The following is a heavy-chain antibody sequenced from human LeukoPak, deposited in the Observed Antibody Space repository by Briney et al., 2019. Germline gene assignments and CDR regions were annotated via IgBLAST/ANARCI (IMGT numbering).Heavy chain of an antibody. D-gene: IGHD2-2*01. J-gene: IGHJ3*02. CDR2: INHSGST. CDR1: GGSFSGYY. CDR3: ARLSTPYCSSTSCKGAFDI. Sequence: SETLSLTCAVYGGSFSGYYWSWIRQPPGKGLEWIGEINHSGSTNYNPSLKSRVTISVDTSKNQLSLKLSSVTAADTAVYYCARLSTPYCSSTSCKGAFDIWGQGTMVTVSS. V-gene: IGHV4-34*01.